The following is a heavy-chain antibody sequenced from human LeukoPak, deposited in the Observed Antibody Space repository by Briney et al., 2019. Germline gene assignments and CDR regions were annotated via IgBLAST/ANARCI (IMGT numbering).Heavy chain of an antibody. CDR3: ATGNYDILTGAYYYGMDV. D-gene: IGHD3-9*01. CDR1: GYTLTELS. Sequence: ASVKVSCKVSGYTLTELSMHWVRQAPGKGLEWMGGFDPEGGETIYAQKFQGRVTMTEDTSTDTAYMELSSLRSEDTAVYYCATGNYDILTGAYYYGMDVWGQGTTVTVSS. V-gene: IGHV1-24*01. J-gene: IGHJ6*02. CDR2: FDPEGGET.